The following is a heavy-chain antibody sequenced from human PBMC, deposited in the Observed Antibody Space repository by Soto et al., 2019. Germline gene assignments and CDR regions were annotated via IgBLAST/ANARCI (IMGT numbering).Heavy chain of an antibody. V-gene: IGHV4-34*01. J-gene: IGHJ6*02. Sequence: SETLSLTCGVDDGSICRCYWSWIRKPPGKGLEWIGEINHSGSTNYNPSLKSRVTISVDTSKNQFSLKLSSVTAADTAVYYCATSGSYSPYYYYGMDVWGQGTTVTVSS. CDR1: DGSICRCY. CDR2: INHSGST. D-gene: IGHD3-10*01. CDR3: ATSGSYSPYYYYGMDV.